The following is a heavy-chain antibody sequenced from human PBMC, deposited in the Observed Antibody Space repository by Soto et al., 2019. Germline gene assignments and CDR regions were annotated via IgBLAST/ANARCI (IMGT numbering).Heavy chain of an antibody. CDR2: ISGYNGNT. Sequence: QVQLVQSGGEVKKPGASVKVSCKASGYTFTSYAISWVRQAPGQGLEWMGWISGYNGNTKYAQNFQGRVTMTTDTSTSTAYMELRSLRSDDTAVYYCARDESIVGATIVDYWGQGTLVTVSS. CDR1: GYTFTSYA. J-gene: IGHJ4*02. V-gene: IGHV1-18*01. D-gene: IGHD1-26*01. CDR3: ARDESIVGATIVDY.